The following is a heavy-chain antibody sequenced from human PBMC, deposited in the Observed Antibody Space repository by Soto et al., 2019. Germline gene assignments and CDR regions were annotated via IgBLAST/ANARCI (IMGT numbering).Heavy chain of an antibody. J-gene: IGHJ5*02. CDR1: GFTFRLFT. V-gene: IGHV3-21*01. D-gene: IGHD3-16*01. CDR2: ISPSSSYM. Sequence: GWSLRLSCEASGFTFRLFTMAWVRQAPGKGLERVSCISPSSSYMYYADSVKGRFTISRDNAKNSVSLQMNNLRAEDTAVYYCVFALVSPQGPHDPSSQGTCVTVSS. CDR3: VFALVSPQGPHDP.